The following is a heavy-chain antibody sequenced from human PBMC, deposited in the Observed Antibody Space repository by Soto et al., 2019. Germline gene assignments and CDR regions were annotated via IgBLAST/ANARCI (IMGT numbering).Heavy chain of an antibody. J-gene: IGHJ4*02. CDR1: GFTFKNYW. CDR3: VRARGDF. Sequence: EVQLVESGGGLVQPRESLRLSCVTSGFTFKNYWMNWVRQAPGKGLEWVANIKQDGRERYYVDSVKGRFTISRDNAKNSLSLQMNALRAEDTAVYYCVRARGDFWGQGTLVTVSS. D-gene: IGHD3-10*01. CDR2: IKQDGRER. V-gene: IGHV3-7*04.